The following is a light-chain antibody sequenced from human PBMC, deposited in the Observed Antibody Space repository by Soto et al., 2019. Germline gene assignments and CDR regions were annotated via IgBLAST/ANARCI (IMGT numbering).Light chain of an antibody. J-gene: IGLJ3*02. CDR1: SSDVGSYNV. CDR3: CSYVSSSTFWV. V-gene: IGLV2-23*03. CDR2: EGS. Sequence: QHASVSGSPGQSITISCTGTSSDVGSYNVVSWYQQHPGKAPKLIIYEGSKRPSGVSNRFSGSKSGNTASLTISGLQAEDEADYYCCSYVSSSTFWVFGGGTKLTV.